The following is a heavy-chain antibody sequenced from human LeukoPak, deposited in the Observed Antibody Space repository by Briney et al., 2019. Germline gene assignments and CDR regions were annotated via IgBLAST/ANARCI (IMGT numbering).Heavy chain of an antibody. D-gene: IGHD1-26*01. CDR2: INSDGSST. J-gene: IGHJ4*02. CDR3: ASSGSYPR. Sequence: PGGSLRLSCAASGFTVSSNYMSWVRQAPGKGLVWVSRINSDGSSTSYADSVKGRFTISRDNAKNTLYLQMNSLRAEDTAVYYCASSGSYPRWGQGTLVTVSS. CDR1: GFTVSSNY. V-gene: IGHV3-74*01.